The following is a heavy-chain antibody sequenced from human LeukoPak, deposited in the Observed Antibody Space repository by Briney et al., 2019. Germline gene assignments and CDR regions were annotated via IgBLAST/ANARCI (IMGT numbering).Heavy chain of an antibody. CDR3: ASYNRRGKYSSSSAEYFQH. J-gene: IGHJ1*01. CDR2: IIPIFGTA. Sequence: ASVKVSCKASGGTFSSYAISWVRQAPGQGLEWMGGIIPIFGTANYAQKFQGRVTMTTDTSTSTAYMELRSLRSDDTAVYYCASYNRRGKYSSSSAEYFQHRGQGTLVTVSS. D-gene: IGHD6-13*01. V-gene: IGHV1-69*05. CDR1: GGTFSSYA.